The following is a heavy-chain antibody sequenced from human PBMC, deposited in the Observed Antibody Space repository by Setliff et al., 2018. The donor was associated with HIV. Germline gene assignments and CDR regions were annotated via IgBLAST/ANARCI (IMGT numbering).Heavy chain of an antibody. V-gene: IGHV4-4*09. CDR2: IYSSGYT. J-gene: IGHJ4*02. Sequence: PSETLSLTCTVSDDSISTYYWSWIRQPPGKGLEWIGYIYSSGYTNYNPSLKSRVTISVDTSKNEVSLRMTSVIAADTAVYFCARMQQLPALSHDHWGQGTLVNVSS. D-gene: IGHD6-13*01. CDR3: ARMQQLPALSHDH. CDR1: DDSISTYY.